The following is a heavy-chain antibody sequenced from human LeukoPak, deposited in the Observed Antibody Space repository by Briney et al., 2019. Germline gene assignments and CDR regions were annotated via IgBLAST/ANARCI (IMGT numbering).Heavy chain of an antibody. CDR1: GFTFSSYS. Sequence: GGSLRLSCAASGFTFSSYSMNWVRQAPGKGLEWVAFISDDGVKKYYADSVKGRFSISRDNYKKTLFLQMDSLRPEDTAVYYCARVWEVQYYFDHWGQGTLVTVSS. D-gene: IGHD1-26*01. CDR3: ARVWEVQYYFDH. CDR2: ISDDGVKK. V-gene: IGHV3-30*03. J-gene: IGHJ4*02.